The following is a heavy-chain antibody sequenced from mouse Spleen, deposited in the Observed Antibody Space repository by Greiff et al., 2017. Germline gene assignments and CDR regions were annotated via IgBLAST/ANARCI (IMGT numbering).Heavy chain of an antibody. CDR3: ARRWLLLYFDV. D-gene: IGHD2-3*01. V-gene: IGHV1-19*01. CDR1: GYTFTDYY. J-gene: IGHJ1*03. CDR2: INPYNGGT. Sequence: VQLPQSGPVLVKPGASVKMSCKASGYTFTDYYMNWVKQSHGKSLEWIGVINPYNGGTSYNQKFKGKATLTVDKSSSTAYMELNSLTSEDSAVYYGARRWLLLYFDVWGTGTTVTVSS.